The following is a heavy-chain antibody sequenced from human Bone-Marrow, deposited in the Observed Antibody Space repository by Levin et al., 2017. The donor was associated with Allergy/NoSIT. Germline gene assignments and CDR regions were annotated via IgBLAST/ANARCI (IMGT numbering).Heavy chain of an antibody. CDR2: IDPSDSYT. V-gene: IGHV5-10-1*01. D-gene: IGHD2-2*01. CDR1: GYSFTSYW. Sequence: GESLKISCKGSGYSFTSYWISWVRQMPGKGLEWMGRIDPSDSYTNYSPSFQGHVTISADKSISTAYLQWSSLKASDTAMYYCARHCWYCSSTSYEYYYYMDVWGKGTTVTVSS. CDR3: ARHCWYCSSTSYEYYYYMDV. J-gene: IGHJ6*03.